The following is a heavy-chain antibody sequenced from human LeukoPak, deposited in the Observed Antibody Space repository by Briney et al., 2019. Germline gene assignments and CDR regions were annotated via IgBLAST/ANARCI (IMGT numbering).Heavy chain of an antibody. CDR2: IIPIFGTA. CDR1: GGTFSSYA. Sequence: GASVKVPCKASGGTFSSYAISWVRQAPGQGLEWMGGIIPIFGTANYAQKFQGRVTITADESTSTAYMELSSLRSEDTAVYYCARDNTGTTADYWGQGTLVTVSS. CDR3: ARDNTGTTADY. D-gene: IGHD1-1*01. J-gene: IGHJ4*02. V-gene: IGHV1-69*13.